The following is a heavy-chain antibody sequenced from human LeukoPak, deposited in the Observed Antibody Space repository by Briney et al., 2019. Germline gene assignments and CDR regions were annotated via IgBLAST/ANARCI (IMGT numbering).Heavy chain of an antibody. CDR3: ARVNPHYYNSSSYMFDY. CDR1: GFDFSSYA. CDR2: ISVSGGST. V-gene: IGHV3-23*01. D-gene: IGHD3-22*01. Sequence: GGSLRLSCAASGFDFSSYAMTWVRQAPGKGLEWVSGISVSGGSTLYADSVKGRFTISRDTYKSTLYLQMNKMRVEDTAVYYCARVNPHYYNSSSYMFDYWGQGTLVTVSS. J-gene: IGHJ4*02.